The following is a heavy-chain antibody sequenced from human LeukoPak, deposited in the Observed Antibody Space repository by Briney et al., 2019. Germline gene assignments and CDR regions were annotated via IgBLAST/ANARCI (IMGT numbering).Heavy chain of an antibody. CDR2: INPNSGGT. CDR3: ARGPSYCGGDCYWYFDL. V-gene: IGHV1-2*02. Sequence: GASVKVSCKASRYTFTSYDINWVRQATGQGLEWMGWINPNSGGTNYAQKFQGRVTMTRDTSISTAYMELSRLRSDDTAVYYCARGPSYCGGDCYWYFDLWGRGTLVTVSS. D-gene: IGHD2-21*02. J-gene: IGHJ2*01. CDR1: RYTFTSYD.